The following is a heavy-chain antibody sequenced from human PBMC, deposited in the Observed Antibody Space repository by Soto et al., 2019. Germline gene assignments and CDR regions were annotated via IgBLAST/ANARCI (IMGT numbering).Heavy chain of an antibody. V-gene: IGHV1-69*01. CDR3: ARGRIAVAGRWYFDL. J-gene: IGHJ2*01. CDR2: IIPIFGTA. D-gene: IGHD6-19*01. CDR1: GGTFSSYA. Sequence: QVQLVQSGAEVKKPGSSVKVSCKASGGTFSSYAISWVRQAPGQGLEWMGGIIPIFGTANYAQTFQGRVTITADESTSTAYMELGSLRSEDTAVYYCARGRIAVAGRWYFDLWGRGTLVTVSS.